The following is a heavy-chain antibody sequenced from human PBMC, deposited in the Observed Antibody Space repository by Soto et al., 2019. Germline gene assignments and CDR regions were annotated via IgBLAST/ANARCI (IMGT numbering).Heavy chain of an antibody. Sequence: QEQLVESGGGLVKPGGSLRLYCAASGFTFSDYYMSWIRQAPGKGLEWVSYISYTSTYKNYADAVKGRFTISRDNAKNSLYLQMNSLRAEDTAVFYCVRQGFYCENSVCYTSASAFDIWGRGTMVTVSS. J-gene: IGHJ3*02. D-gene: IGHD2-8*01. CDR2: ISYTSTYK. CDR3: VRQGFYCENSVCYTSASAFDI. CDR1: GFTFSDYY. V-gene: IGHV3-11*06.